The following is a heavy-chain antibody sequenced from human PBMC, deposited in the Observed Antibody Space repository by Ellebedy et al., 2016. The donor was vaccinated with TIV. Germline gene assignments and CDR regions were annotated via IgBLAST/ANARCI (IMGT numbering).Heavy chain of an antibody. CDR1: DGSISSNNCY. V-gene: IGHV4-39*01. J-gene: IGHJ3*02. CDR2: IYYSGYT. CDR3: ARLKGRGARDAFDI. Sequence: SETLSLXCTVSDGSISSNNCYWGWIRQPPGKGLEWIGNIYYSGYTYYNPSLKSRVTISVDTSKNHFSLKLTSVTAADTAVYYCARLKGRGARDAFDIWGPGTMGTISS. D-gene: IGHD3-10*01.